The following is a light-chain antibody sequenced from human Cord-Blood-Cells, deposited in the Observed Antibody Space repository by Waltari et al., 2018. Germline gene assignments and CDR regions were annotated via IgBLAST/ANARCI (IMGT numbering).Light chain of an antibody. CDR3: QQRSNWPLT. CDR1: QSVSSY. V-gene: IGKV3-11*01. Sequence: ESVLTQSPATLSLSPGERATLTCRASQSVSSYLAWYQQKHGQAPRLLISDASNRATGIPARFSGSGSWTDFTLTISSLEPEDFAVYYCQQRSNWPLTFGGGTKVEIK. CDR2: DAS. J-gene: IGKJ4*01.